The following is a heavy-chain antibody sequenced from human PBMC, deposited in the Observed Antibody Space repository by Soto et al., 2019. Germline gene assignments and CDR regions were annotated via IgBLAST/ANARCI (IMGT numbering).Heavy chain of an antibody. J-gene: IGHJ6*02. CDR1: GFTFRNYA. D-gene: IGHD2-21*01. CDR2: IGTSGTPT. CDR3: TRILWSSRRDALDI. V-gene: IGHV3-23*01. Sequence: GGSLRLSCIASGFTFRNYAMAWVRQAPGEDLEWVSAIGTSGTPTLYADSVKSRFSISRDDSRNTVSLQMNSLGVEDTATYYCTRILWSSRRDALDIWGQGTTVT.